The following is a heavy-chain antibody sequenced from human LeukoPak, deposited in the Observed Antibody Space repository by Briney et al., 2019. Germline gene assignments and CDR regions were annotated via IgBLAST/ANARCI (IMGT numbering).Heavy chain of an antibody. CDR1: GDSVSSKNGA. V-gene: IGHV6-1*01. Sequence: SQTLSHTCVVSGDSVSSKNGAWNWIRQSPSRGLEWLGRTYYRSKWYNDYAESMEGRMTISQDTSENQYSLHLNSVTPDDTAVYYCARDFGTTGWHTFDYWGQGTLVTVSS. J-gene: IGHJ4*02. CDR3: ARDFGTTGWHTFDY. D-gene: IGHD6-19*01. CDR2: TYYRSKWYN.